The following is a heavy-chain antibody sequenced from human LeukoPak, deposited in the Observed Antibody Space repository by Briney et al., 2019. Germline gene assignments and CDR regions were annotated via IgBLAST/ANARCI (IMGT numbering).Heavy chain of an antibody. V-gene: IGHV4-31*03. CDR3: ARELIWFGELPPSTNWFDP. CDR1: LGSITGGDYY. D-gene: IGHD3-10*01. Sequence: SQTLSLTCTVSLGSITGGDYYWTWIRQNPGKGLEWIGYIYYSGSTYYNPSLKSRVSISVDTSQNQFSLKLSSVTAADTAVYYCARELIWFGELPPSTNWFDPWGQGTLVTVSS. CDR2: IYYSGST. J-gene: IGHJ5*02.